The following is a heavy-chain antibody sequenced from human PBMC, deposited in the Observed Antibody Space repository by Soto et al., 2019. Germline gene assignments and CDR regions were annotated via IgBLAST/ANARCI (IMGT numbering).Heavy chain of an antibody. V-gene: IGHV3-7*03. CDR3: ARDVGPITIFGEALSGYFDF. CDR2: IKQDGSER. D-gene: IGHD3-3*01. Sequence: PVGSLRLSGAVSGFSFGTYWMSWVRQAPGKGLEWLASIKQDGSERYYLDSVKGRFTISRDNAKDSLSLQMNSLRGEDTAFYYCARDVGPITIFGEALSGYFDFWGQGTLVTVSS. CDR1: GFSFGTYW. J-gene: IGHJ4*02.